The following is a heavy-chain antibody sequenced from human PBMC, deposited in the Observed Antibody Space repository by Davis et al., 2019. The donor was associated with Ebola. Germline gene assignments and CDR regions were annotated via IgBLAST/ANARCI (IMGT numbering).Heavy chain of an antibody. CDR3: ARHVPKYYYDSSGYYSRPEYFQH. CDR1: GGSISSGGYY. Sequence: LRLSCTVSGGSISSGGYYWSWIRQHPGKGLEWIGSISYSGRTSYNPSLESRVTFSIDTSKNQFSLKLSSVTAADTAVYYCARHVPKYYYDSSGYYSRPEYFQHWGQGTLVTVSS. V-gene: IGHV4-31*03. J-gene: IGHJ1*01. CDR2: ISYSGRT. D-gene: IGHD3-22*01.